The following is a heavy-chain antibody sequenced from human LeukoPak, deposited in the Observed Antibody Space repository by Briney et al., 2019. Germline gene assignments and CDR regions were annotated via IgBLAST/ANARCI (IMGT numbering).Heavy chain of an antibody. Sequence: PGGSLRLSCAASGFTFSSYSMDWVRQAPGKGLEWVSSISSSSSYIYYADSVKGRFTISRDNAKNSLYLQMNSLRAEDTAVYYCARADYSNYRTDYYYYYGMDVWGQGTTVTVSS. CDR2: ISSSSSYI. CDR3: ARADYSNYRTDYYYYYGMDV. D-gene: IGHD4-11*01. CDR1: GFTFSSYS. V-gene: IGHV3-21*01. J-gene: IGHJ6*02.